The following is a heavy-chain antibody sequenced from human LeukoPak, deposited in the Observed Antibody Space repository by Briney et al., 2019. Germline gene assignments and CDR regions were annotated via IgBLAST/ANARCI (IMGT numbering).Heavy chain of an antibody. Sequence: GGSLRLSCTTSGLTFSTSGFNWVRQAPGKGLEWIASIGPTGFDRYHADSIKGRFTISRDNANNFLYLQMDSLRAEDTAVYYCATETNGRHYDYWGQGTLLTVSS. J-gene: IGHJ4*02. D-gene: IGHD1-14*01. V-gene: IGHV3-21*06. CDR2: IGPTGFDR. CDR1: GLTFSTSG. CDR3: ATETNGRHYDY.